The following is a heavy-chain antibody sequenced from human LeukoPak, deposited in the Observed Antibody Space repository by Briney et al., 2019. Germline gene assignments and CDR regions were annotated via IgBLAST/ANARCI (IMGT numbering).Heavy chain of an antibody. V-gene: IGHV1-46*01. CDR3: ARSDYNDYRGLGF. Sequence: GASVKVSCKASGYACTSYHIHWMRQAPGQGLGWMGIIIPSSGSTTYAQKFQGRVTMTRDTSTSTVYMELSSLTSDDTAVYFCARSDYNDYRGLGFWGQGTLVTVSS. CDR2: IIPSSGST. J-gene: IGHJ4*02. CDR1: GYACTSYH. D-gene: IGHD4-11*01.